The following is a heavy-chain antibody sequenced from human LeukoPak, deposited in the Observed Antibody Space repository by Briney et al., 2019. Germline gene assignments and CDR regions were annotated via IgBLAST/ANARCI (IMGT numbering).Heavy chain of an antibody. V-gene: IGHV4-34*01. Sequence: SETLSLTCAVYGGSFSGYYWSWIRQPPGKGLDWFGEINQIGSTNYNPSLKSRVTISVDTSKNQFSLKLSSVTAADTAVYYCARGQHVLRFLEWLSPPFGYWGQGTLVTVSS. CDR2: INQIGST. CDR1: GGSFSGYY. D-gene: IGHD3-3*01. CDR3: ARGQHVLRFLEWLSPPFGY. J-gene: IGHJ4*02.